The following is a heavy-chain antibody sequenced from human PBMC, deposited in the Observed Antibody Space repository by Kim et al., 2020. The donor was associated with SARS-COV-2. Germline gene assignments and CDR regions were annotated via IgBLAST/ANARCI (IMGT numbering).Heavy chain of an antibody. CDR3: ARDGGSGSYAEGAGSFDP. Sequence: ASVKVSCKASGYTFTSYAMNWVRQAPGQGLEWMGWINTNTGNPTYAQGFTGRFVFSLDTSVSTAYLQLSSLKAEDTAVYYCARDGGSGSYAEGAGSFDPWGQGTLVTVSS. J-gene: IGHJ5*02. CDR1: GYTFTSYA. V-gene: IGHV7-4-1*02. D-gene: IGHD3-10*01. CDR2: INTNTGNP.